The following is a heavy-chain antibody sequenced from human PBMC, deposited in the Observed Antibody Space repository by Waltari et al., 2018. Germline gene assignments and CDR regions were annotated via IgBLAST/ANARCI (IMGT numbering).Heavy chain of an antibody. D-gene: IGHD4-17*01. J-gene: IGHJ5*02. CDR2: IYHSGST. CDR1: GGSISSGGYS. Sequence: QLQLQESGSGLVKPSQTLSLTCAVSGGSISSGGYSWSWLRPPPGKGLEWIGYIYHSGSTYYNPSLKSRVTISVDRSKNQFSLKLSSVTAADTAVYYCARTDYGGNSRGSGFDPWGQGTLVTVSS. V-gene: IGHV4-30-2*01. CDR3: ARTDYGGNSRGSGFDP.